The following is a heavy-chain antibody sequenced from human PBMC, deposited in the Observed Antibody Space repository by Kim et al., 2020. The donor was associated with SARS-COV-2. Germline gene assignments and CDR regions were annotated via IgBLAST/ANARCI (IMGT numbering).Heavy chain of an antibody. Sequence: SRVTISVDTSKTQFSLKLSSVTAADTAVYYCARGVTGPNRASTEGNWFDPWGQGTLVTVSS. CDR3: ARGVTGPNRASTEGNWFDP. J-gene: IGHJ5*02. D-gene: IGHD3-10*01. V-gene: IGHV4-39*01.